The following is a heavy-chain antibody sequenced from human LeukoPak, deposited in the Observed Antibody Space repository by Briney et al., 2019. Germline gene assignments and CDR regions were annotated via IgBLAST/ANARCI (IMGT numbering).Heavy chain of an antibody. CDR3: ARVRVGGNSDWYFYL. D-gene: IGHD4-23*01. J-gene: IGHJ2*01. CDR2: INPNSGGT. V-gene: IGHV1-2*02. CDR1: GYTFTSYY. Sequence: ASVKVSCKASGYTFTSYYMNWVRQAPGQGLEWMGWINPNSGGTNYAQKFQGRVTMTRDTSISTAYMELSRLRSDDTAVYYCARVRVGGNSDWYFYLGGRGTLVTVS.